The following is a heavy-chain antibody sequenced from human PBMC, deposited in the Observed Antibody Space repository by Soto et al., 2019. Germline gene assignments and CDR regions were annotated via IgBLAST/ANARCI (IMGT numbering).Heavy chain of an antibody. V-gene: IGHV1-3*01. CDR1: GYTFTNYA. D-gene: IGHD5-12*01. J-gene: IGHJ4*02. Sequence: ASVKVSCKASGYTFTNYATHWVRQAPGQRLEWMGWINAGNGNTKYSQEFQGRVTITRDTSASTAYMELSSLRSEGTAVYYCARVSGYYLPDYWGQGTLVTVSS. CDR2: INAGNGNT. CDR3: ARVSGYYLPDY.